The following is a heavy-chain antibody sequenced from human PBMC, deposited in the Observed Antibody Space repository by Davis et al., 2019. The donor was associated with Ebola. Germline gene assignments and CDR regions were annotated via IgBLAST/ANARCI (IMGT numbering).Heavy chain of an antibody. V-gene: IGHV5-51*01. D-gene: IGHD6-19*01. CDR2: MYPGGSQI. Sequence: GESLKISCQTSGYSFTSYWIGWVRQMSGKGLEWMAIMYPGGSQITYSPSFQGQVTISADKSISTAYLQWTSLKASDTAMYYCARFTDSSGWSLGYWGQGTLVTVSS. J-gene: IGHJ4*02. CDR1: GYSFTSYW. CDR3: ARFTDSSGWSLGY.